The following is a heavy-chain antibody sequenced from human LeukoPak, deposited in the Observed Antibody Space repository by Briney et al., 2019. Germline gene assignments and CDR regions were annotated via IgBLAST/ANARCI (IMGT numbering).Heavy chain of an antibody. CDR2: INPSGGST. CDR1: GYTFTIYY. CDR3: ARDLGGYSSYYGMDA. J-gene: IGHJ6*02. V-gene: IGHV1-46*01. D-gene: IGHD5-12*01. Sequence: ASVTVSLTASGYTFTIYYMHWVRHAPGQGLEWVGVINPSGGSTNYAQKFQGRVTMTRATSTSTVYMELSSLRSEDTAVYYCARDLGGYSSYYGMDAGGQGTTATVS.